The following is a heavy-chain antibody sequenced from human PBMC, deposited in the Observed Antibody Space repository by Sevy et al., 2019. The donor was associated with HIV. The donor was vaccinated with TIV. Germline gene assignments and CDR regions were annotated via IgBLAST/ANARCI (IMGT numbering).Heavy chain of an antibody. D-gene: IGHD5-18*01. J-gene: IGHJ6*02. CDR1: GGSISSYY. Sequence: SETLSLTCTVSGGSISSYYWSWIRQPPGKGLQWVGYIYYSGSTNYNPSLKSRVTISVDTSKNQFSLKLSSVTAADTAVYYCARDPAYSYGPINYYYYAMDVWGQGTTVTVSS. CDR2: IYYSGST. V-gene: IGHV4-59*13. CDR3: ARDPAYSYGPINYYYYAMDV.